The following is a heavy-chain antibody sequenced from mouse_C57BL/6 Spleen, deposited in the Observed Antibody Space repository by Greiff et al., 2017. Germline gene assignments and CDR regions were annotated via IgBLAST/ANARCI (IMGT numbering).Heavy chain of an antibody. J-gene: IGHJ1*03. Sequence: QVQLQQSGAELVRPGTSVKVSCKASGYAFTNYLIEWVKQRPGQGLEWIGWIYPRDGSTKYNEKFKGKATLTVDTSSSTAYMELHSLTSEDSAVYFCARSGPITTWYFDVWGTGTTVTVSS. CDR1: GYAFTNYL. CDR3: ARSGPITTWYFDV. CDR2: IYPRDGST. D-gene: IGHD1-1*01. V-gene: IGHV1-85*01.